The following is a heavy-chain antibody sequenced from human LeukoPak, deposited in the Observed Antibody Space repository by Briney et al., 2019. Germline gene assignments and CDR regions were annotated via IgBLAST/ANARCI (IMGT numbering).Heavy chain of an antibody. CDR3: ARGYDSSGYYYRFDP. CDR2: ISSSSSYI. D-gene: IGHD3-22*01. J-gene: IGHJ5*02. Sequence: PGGSLRLSCAASGFTFSSYSMNWVRQAPGKGLEWVSSISSSSSYIYYADSVKGRFTISRDNAKNSLYLQMNSLRAEDTAVYYCARGYDSSGYYYRFDPWGQGTLVTVSS. V-gene: IGHV3-21*01. CDR1: GFTFSSYS.